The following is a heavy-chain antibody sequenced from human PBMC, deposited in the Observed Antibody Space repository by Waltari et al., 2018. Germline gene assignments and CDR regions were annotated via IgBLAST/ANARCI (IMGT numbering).Heavy chain of an antibody. CDR1: GFTFGVYW. V-gene: IGHV3-7*01. CDR2: ISPVGRST. CDR3: ATNRGYYALDY. D-gene: IGHD1-26*01. J-gene: IGHJ4*02. Sequence: EMQLVESGGGLVQPGGSVRLYCTASGFTFGVYWMTWVRRVPGRGFDCVAPISPVGRSTSSVDSVRVRFTVSRDNTKNSLYLHMNSLRLEDSALYYCATNRGYYALDYWAQGTLVTVSS.